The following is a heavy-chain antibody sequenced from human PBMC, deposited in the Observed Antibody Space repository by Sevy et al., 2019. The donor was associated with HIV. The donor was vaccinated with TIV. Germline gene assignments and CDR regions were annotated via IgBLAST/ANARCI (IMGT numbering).Heavy chain of an antibody. V-gene: IGHV3-23*01. CDR2: ISGSVGST. J-gene: IGHJ1*01. CDR3: ANDASSGWTGGTFQH. CDR1: GFIFSGYV. Sequence: GGSLRLSCAASGFIFSGYVMSWVRQAPGKGLEWVSTISGSVGSTYYADSVKGRFSISRDNSKNTLDLEMNSLRVEDTAVYYCANDASSGWTGGTFQHWGQVTLVTVSS. D-gene: IGHD6-25*01.